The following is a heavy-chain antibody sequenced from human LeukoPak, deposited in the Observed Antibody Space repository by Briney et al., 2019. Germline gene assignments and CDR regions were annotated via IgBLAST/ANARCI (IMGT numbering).Heavy chain of an antibody. D-gene: IGHD1-26*01. CDR2: INHSGST. V-gene: IGHV4-34*01. CDR3: ARRGAFSGGWPIQYSYYMDV. CDR1: GGSFSGYY. J-gene: IGHJ6*03. Sequence: SETLSLTCAVYGGSFSGYYWSWIRQPPGKGLEWIGEINHSGSTNYNPSLKSRVTISVDTSKNQFSLKLNSVTAADTAVYFCARRGAFSGGWPIQYSYYMDVWGKGNTVIVSS.